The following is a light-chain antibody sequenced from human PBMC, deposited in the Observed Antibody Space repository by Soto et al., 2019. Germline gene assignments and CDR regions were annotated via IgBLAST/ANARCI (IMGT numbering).Light chain of an antibody. CDR2: DND. Sequence: QSVLTQPPSVSAAPGQKVTISCSGGSYNNGNKYVSWYQQLPGTAPKLLIYDNDKRPSGIPDRFSGSKSGTSATLGITGLQTGDEADYYCGTWDNSLGDGHVVFGGGTKVTVL. V-gene: IGLV1-51*01. CDR3: GTWDNSLGDGHVV. J-gene: IGLJ2*01. CDR1: SYNNGNKY.